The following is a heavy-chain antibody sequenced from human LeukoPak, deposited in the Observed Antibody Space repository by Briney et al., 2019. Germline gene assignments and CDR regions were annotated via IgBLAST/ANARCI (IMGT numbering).Heavy chain of an antibody. D-gene: IGHD3-22*01. CDR1: GFTVSSNY. J-gene: IGHJ4*02. Sequence: GGSLRLSCAASGFTVSSNYMSWVRQAPGEGLEWVSVIYSGGSTYYADSVEGRFTISRDNSKNTLYLQMNSLRAEDTAVYYCARDLGSEGYYDSSGYYEQGYWGQGTLVTVSS. V-gene: IGHV3-66*01. CDR3: ARDLGSEGYYDSSGYYEQGY. CDR2: IYSGGST.